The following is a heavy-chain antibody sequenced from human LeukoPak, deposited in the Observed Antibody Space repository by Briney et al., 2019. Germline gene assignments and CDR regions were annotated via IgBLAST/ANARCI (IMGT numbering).Heavy chain of an antibody. J-gene: IGHJ6*03. CDR2: IYYSGTT. CDR3: ARQRRYDYYMDV. CDR1: GDSISSSNYY. D-gene: IGHD3-9*01. V-gene: IGHV4-39*01. Sequence: SETLSLTCTVSGDSISSSNYYWGWIRQPPGKGPEWIGSIYYSGTTYHNPSLKSRVTISVDTSRNQFSLKVSSVTDADTAVYYCARQRRYDYYMDVWGKRTTVTVSS.